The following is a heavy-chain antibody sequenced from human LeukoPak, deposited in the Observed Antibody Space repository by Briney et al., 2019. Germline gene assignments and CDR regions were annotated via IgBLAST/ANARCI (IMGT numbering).Heavy chain of an antibody. J-gene: IGHJ3*02. V-gene: IGHV3-74*01. CDR2: INSDGSST. CDR1: GFTFSSYW. Sequence: PGGSLRLSCAASGFTFSSYWMHWVRQAPGKRLVWVSRINSDGSSTSYADSVKGRFTISRDNAKNTLYLQMNSLRAEDTAVYYCASSICSSTSCYLEESDAFDIWGQGTMVTVSS. D-gene: IGHD2-2*01. CDR3: ASSICSSTSCYLEESDAFDI.